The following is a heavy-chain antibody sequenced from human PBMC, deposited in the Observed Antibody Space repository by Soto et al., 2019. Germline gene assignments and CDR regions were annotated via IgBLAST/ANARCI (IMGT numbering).Heavy chain of an antibody. J-gene: IGHJ6*02. Sequence: ASVKVSCKASGYTFTSYAMHWVRQAPGQRLERMGWINAGNGNTKYSQKFQGRVTISVDTSKNQFSLKLSSVTAADTAVYYCARDRITIFGGPDPGYYYYGMDVWGQGTTVTVSS. CDR1: GYTFTSYA. CDR3: ARDRITIFGGPDPGYYYYGMDV. V-gene: IGHV1-3*01. CDR2: INAGNGNT. D-gene: IGHD3-3*01.